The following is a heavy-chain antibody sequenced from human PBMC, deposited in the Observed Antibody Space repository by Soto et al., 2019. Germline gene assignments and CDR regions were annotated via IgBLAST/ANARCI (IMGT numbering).Heavy chain of an antibody. D-gene: IGHD3-3*01. V-gene: IGHV3-23*01. CDR2: ISSNGVST. CDR1: GFTFSSYA. CDR3: AKITVRQWLLSRYFDY. Sequence: GGSLRLSCAASGFTFSSYAMTWVRQAPGKGLERVSGISSNGVSTYYADSVKGRFTISRDNSKNTLFLQMNSLRAEDTAVYYCAKITVRQWLLSRYFDYWGQGSPVTVSS. J-gene: IGHJ4*02.